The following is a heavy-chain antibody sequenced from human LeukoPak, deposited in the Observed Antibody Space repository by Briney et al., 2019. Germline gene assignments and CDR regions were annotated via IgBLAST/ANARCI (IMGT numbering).Heavy chain of an antibody. CDR3: ARYRRDNTYFLDY. D-gene: IGHD2-2*02. CDR1: GVSINGHY. Sequence: PSETLSLTCAVSGVSINGHYWSWLRQPPGERLEWIGYIYDTGDANYNPSLRSRVTMSVDTSNNQFSLTLRSVTAADTAVYFCARYRRDNTYFLDYWGQGTLVTVFS. J-gene: IGHJ4*02. V-gene: IGHV4-59*11. CDR2: IYDTGDA.